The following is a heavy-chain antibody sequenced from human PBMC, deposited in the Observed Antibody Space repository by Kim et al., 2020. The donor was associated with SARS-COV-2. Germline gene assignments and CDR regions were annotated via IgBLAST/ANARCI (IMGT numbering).Heavy chain of an antibody. J-gene: IGHJ6*02. CDR3: ARVRAPGYYYFGMDV. CDR2: ITSSSATI. Sequence: GGSLRLSCLTSGFTFSTYSMNWVRQAPGKGLEWVSYITSSSATIYYADSVKGRFTMSRDNAKNSLYLQMNNLRDEDTAVYYCARVRAPGYYYFGMDVWGQGTTVTVSS. V-gene: IGHV3-48*02. CDR1: GFTFSTYS.